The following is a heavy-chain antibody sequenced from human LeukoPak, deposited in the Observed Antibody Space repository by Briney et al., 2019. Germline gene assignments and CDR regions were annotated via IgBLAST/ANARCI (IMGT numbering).Heavy chain of an antibody. V-gene: IGHV3-48*03. D-gene: IGHD6-13*01. Sequence: GGSLRLSCAASGFTFSSYEMNWVRQAPGKGLEWVSYISSSGSTIYYADSVKGRFTISRDNAKNSLYLQMNSLRAEHTAVYYCARDPAPYSSSWYVNWFDPWGQGTLVTVFS. CDR2: ISSSGSTI. CDR1: GFTFSSYE. J-gene: IGHJ5*02. CDR3: ARDPAPYSSSWYVNWFDP.